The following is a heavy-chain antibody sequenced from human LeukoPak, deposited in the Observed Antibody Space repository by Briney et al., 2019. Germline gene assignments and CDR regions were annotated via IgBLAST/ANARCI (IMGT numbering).Heavy chain of an antibody. CDR1: GFTFSSYG. J-gene: IGHJ4*02. CDR3: ARDDSSSSFGIDY. V-gene: IGHV3-33*01. Sequence: GGSLRLSCAASGFTFSSYGMHWVRQAPGKGLEWVAVIWYDGSNKYYADSVKGRFTISRDNSKNTLYLQMNSLRAEDTAVYYCARDDSSSSFGIDYWGQGTLVTVSS. CDR2: IWYDGSNK. D-gene: IGHD6-6*01.